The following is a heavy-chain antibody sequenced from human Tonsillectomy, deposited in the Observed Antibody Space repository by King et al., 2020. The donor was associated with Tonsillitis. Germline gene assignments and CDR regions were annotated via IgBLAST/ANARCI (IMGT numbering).Heavy chain of an antibody. J-gene: IGHJ5*02. CDR1: GGSMNNFY. Sequence: PLQESGPGLVKPSETLSLTCAVSGGSMNNFYWTWIRQPPGKGLEWIGDVYYSGTTNYSPSLKSRVTISIDTSNNQFSLKLSSVSAADTAMYYCAKGGLVGWFDPWGQGTLVTVSS. CDR2: VYYSGTT. CDR3: AKGGLVGWFDP. V-gene: IGHV4-59*01. D-gene: IGHD6-19*01.